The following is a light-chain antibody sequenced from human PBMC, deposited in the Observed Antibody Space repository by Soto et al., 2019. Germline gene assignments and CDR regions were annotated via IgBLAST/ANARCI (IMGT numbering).Light chain of an antibody. Sequence: VLTQSPGTLSLSPGERATLSGRARQSVTSTYLAWYQQKPGQAPLLLIYGASSRATGVPDRCSGSGSGTDFTLTISRLEPADFAVYFCHHYASTFGQGTKVEIK. CDR2: GAS. V-gene: IGKV3-20*01. CDR1: QSVTSTY. CDR3: HHYAST. J-gene: IGKJ1*01.